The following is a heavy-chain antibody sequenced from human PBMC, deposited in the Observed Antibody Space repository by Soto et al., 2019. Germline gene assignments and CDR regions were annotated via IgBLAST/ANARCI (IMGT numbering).Heavy chain of an antibody. CDR1: GFTVSSNY. CDR2: IYSGGST. CDR3: ASRGYCGGDCFFDY. V-gene: IGHV3-53*02. J-gene: IGHJ4*02. D-gene: IGHD2-21*02. Sequence: EVQLVETGGGLIQPGGSLRLSCAASGFTVSSNYMSWVRQAPGKGLEWVSVIYSGGSTYYADSVKGRFTISSDNSKNTLYLQMNSLRAEDTAVYYCASRGYCGGDCFFDYWGQGTLVTVSS.